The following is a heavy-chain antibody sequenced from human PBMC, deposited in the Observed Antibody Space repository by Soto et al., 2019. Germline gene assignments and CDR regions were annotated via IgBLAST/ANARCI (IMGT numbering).Heavy chain of an antibody. Sequence: ASVKVSCKASGYTFTSYGISWVRQAPGQGLEWMGWISAYNGNTNYAQKLQGRVTMTTDTSTSTAYMELRSLRSDDTAVYYCAREYGYSGYDLGYYGMDVWGQGTTVTVSS. CDR2: ISAYNGNT. D-gene: IGHD5-12*01. CDR3: AREYGYSGYDLGYYGMDV. J-gene: IGHJ6*02. V-gene: IGHV1-18*01. CDR1: GYTFTSYG.